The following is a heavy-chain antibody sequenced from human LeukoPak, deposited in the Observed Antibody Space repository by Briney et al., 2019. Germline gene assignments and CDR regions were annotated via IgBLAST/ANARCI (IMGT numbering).Heavy chain of an antibody. CDR3: AIDTGYSSGWPLFDY. Sequence: ASVNVSFKASGYTFTSYGISWVRQAPGQGLEWMGWISAYNGNTNYAQKLQGRVTMTTDTSTSTAYMELRSLRSDDTAVYYCAIDTGYSSGWPLFDYWGQGTLVTVSS. D-gene: IGHD6-19*01. CDR2: ISAYNGNT. CDR1: GYTFTSYG. V-gene: IGHV1-18*04. J-gene: IGHJ4*02.